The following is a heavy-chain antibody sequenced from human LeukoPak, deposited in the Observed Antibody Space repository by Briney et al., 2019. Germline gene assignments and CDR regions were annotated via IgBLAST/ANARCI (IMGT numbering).Heavy chain of an antibody. CDR3: AKVSGELLRYFDP. D-gene: IGHD1-26*01. CDR1: GVTFSNYA. J-gene: IGHJ5*02. CDR2: ISGSGGST. V-gene: IGHV3-23*01. Sequence: GGSLRLSCAASGVTFSNYAMSWVRQAPGKGLEWVSGISGSGGSTYYADSVKGGFTISRDNSKNTLYLQMNSLRAEDTAVYYCAKVSGELLRYFDPWGQGTLVTVSS.